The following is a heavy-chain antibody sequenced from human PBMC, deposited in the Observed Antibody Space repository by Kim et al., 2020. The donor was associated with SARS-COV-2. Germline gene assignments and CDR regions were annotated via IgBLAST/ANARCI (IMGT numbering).Heavy chain of an antibody. CDR3: ARDLDYSSGWPYGMDV. V-gene: IGHV3-74*01. D-gene: IGHD6-19*01. Sequence: SVKGRFTISRDNAKNTLYLQMNSLRAEDTAVYYCARDLDYSSGWPYGMDVWGQGTTVTVSS. J-gene: IGHJ6*02.